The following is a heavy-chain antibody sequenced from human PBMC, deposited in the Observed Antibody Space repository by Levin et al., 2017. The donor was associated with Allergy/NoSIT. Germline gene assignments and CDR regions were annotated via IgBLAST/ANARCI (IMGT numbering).Heavy chain of an antibody. CDR2: ISGSGGST. V-gene: IGHV3-23*01. D-gene: IGHD3-10*01. CDR1: GFPFSSYA. CDR3: AKGMYVVWFGEARTRVY. J-gene: IGHJ4*02. Sequence: TGESLKISCAGSGFPFSSYAMSWVRQAPGKGLEWVSAISGSGGSTYYADSVKGRFTISRDNSKNTLSLQMNSLRAEDTAVYYCAKGMYVVWFGEARTRVYRGQGTLVTVSS.